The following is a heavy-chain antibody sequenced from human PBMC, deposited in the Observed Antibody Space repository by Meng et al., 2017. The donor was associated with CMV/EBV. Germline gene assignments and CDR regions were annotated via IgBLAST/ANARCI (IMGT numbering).Heavy chain of an antibody. CDR1: GYTFTSYG. V-gene: IGHV1-18*01. J-gene: IGHJ4*01. D-gene: IGHD3-3*01. CDR2: ISAYNGNT. Sequence: ASVKVSCKASGYTFTSYGISWVRQAPGQGLEWMGWISAYNGNTNYAQKLQGRVTMTTDTSTSTAYMELRSLRSDDTAVYYCARDPPYYDFWSGYYFKPNEPVLFDYWGQEPWSPSPQ. CDR3: ARDPPYYDFWSGYYFKPNEPVLFDY.